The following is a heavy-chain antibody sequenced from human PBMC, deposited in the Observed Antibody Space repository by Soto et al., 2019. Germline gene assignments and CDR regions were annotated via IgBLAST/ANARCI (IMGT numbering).Heavy chain of an antibody. CDR3: ARSIAARYYYYYYMDV. CDR2: MNPNSGNT. D-gene: IGHD6-13*01. Sequence: GASVEVSCKASGYTFTSYDINWVRQATGQGLEWMGWMNPNSGNTGYAQKFQGRVTMTRNTSISTAYMELSSLRSEDTAVHYCARSIAARYYYYYYMDVWGKGTTVTVSS. CDR1: GYTFTSYD. J-gene: IGHJ6*03. V-gene: IGHV1-8*01.